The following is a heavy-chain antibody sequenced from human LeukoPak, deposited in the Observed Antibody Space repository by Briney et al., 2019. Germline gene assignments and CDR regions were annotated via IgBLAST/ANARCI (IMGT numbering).Heavy chain of an antibody. CDR1: GFTFSSYG. J-gene: IGHJ4*02. V-gene: IGHV3-30*02. CDR3: AKGFDY. CDR2: IRYDGSNK. Sequence: GESLRLSCAASGFTFSSYGMHWVRQAPGKGLGWVAFIRYDGSNKYYADSVKGRFTISRDNSRNTLYLQMSSLRAEDRAIYYCAKGFDYWGQGTLVTVSS.